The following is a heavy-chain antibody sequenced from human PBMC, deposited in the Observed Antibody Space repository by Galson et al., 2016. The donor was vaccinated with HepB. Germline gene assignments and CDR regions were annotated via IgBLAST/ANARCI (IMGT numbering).Heavy chain of an antibody. CDR1: GFTFSRIA. D-gene: IGHD2-21*01. J-gene: IGHJ3*02. CDR3: ARVIGGTLDALDT. Sequence: SLRLSCAASGFTFSRIAMHWVRQAPGKGLKWVAVISYDGGSNYYADSVKGRFTISRDNSKNTLYLQMNSLSAEDSAVYYCARVIGGTLDALDTWGQGTMVTVSS. V-gene: IGHV3-30*04. CDR2: ISYDGGSN.